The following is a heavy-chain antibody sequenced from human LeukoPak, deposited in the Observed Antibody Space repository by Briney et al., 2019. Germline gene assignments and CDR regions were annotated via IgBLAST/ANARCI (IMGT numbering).Heavy chain of an antibody. Sequence: SETLSLTCTVSGGSISSSGYYWGWIRQPPGKGLEWIGEINHSGSTNYNPSLKSRVTISVDTSKNQFSLKLSSVTAADTAVYYCARERYDSSGYDAFDIWGQGTMVTVSS. V-gene: IGHV4-39*07. CDR1: GGSISSSGYY. J-gene: IGHJ3*02. CDR3: ARERYDSSGYDAFDI. CDR2: INHSGST. D-gene: IGHD3-22*01.